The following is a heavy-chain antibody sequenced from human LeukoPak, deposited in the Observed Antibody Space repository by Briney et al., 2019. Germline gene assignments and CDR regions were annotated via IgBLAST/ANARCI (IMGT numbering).Heavy chain of an antibody. CDR3: ARAPDYYDSSGYYFDY. CDR2: MNPNSGNT. Sequence: GASVKVSCKASGYTFTSYGISWVRQAPGQGLEWMGWMNPNSGNTGYAQKFQGRVTMTRNTSISTAYMELSSLRSEDTAVYYCARAPDYYDSSGYYFDYWGQGTLVTVSS. V-gene: IGHV1-8*02. CDR1: GYTFTSYG. D-gene: IGHD3-22*01. J-gene: IGHJ4*02.